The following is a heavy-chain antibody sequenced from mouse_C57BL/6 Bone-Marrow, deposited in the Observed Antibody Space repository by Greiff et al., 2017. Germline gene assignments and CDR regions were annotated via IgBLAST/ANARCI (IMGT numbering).Heavy chain of an antibody. CDR3: ARDYGSGDCYGDV. V-gene: IGHV1-85*01. D-gene: IGHD2-1*01. CDR1: GYTFTSYD. J-gene: IGHJ1*03. Sequence: QVQLKQSGPELVKPGASVKLSCKASGYTFTSYDINWVKQRPGQGLEWIGWIYPRDGSTKYNEKFKGKATLTVDTSSSTAYMELHSLTSEDSAVYFCARDYGSGDCYGDVWGTGTTVTVSS. CDR2: IYPRDGST.